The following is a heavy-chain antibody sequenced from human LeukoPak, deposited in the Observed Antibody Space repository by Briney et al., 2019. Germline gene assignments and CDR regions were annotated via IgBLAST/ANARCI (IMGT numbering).Heavy chain of an antibody. CDR1: GFTFSSYA. J-gene: IGHJ4*02. Sequence: PGGSLRLSCAASGFTFSSYAMSWIRQAPGKGLEWVSAISGSGGSTYYADSVKGRFTISRDNSKNTLYLQMNSLRAEDTAVYYCAKVRPTPSIAVAGMMDYWGQGTLVTVSS. CDR3: AKVRPTPSIAVAGMMDY. D-gene: IGHD6-19*01. V-gene: IGHV3-23*01. CDR2: ISGSGGST.